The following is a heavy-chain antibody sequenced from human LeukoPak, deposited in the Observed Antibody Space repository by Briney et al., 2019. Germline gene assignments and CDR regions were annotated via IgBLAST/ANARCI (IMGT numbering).Heavy chain of an antibody. D-gene: IGHD3-16*01. V-gene: IGHV1-18*01. J-gene: IGHJ4*02. CDR2: ISAYNGNT. CDR3: ARDGPGGGATIAGFDY. CDR1: GYTFTSYG. Sequence: ASVKVSCKASGYTFTSYGISWVRQAPGQGLEWMGWISAYNGNTNYAQKLQGRVTMTTDTSTSTAYMELRSLRSDDTAVYYCARDGPGGGATIAGFDYWGQGTLVTVSS.